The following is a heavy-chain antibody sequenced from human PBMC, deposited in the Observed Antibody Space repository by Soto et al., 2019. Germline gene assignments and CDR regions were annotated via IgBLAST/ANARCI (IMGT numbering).Heavy chain of an antibody. Sequence: VAVIWYDGSNKYYADSVKGRFTISRDNSKNTLYLQMNSLRAEDTAVYYCARGHCSGGSCYHFDYWGQGTLVTVSS. J-gene: IGHJ4*02. V-gene: IGHV3-33*01. D-gene: IGHD2-15*01. CDR2: IWYDGSNK. CDR3: ARGHCSGGSCYHFDY.